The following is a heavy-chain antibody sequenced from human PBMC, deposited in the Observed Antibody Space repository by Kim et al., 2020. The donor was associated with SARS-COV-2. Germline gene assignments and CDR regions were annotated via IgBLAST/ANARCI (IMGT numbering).Heavy chain of an antibody. V-gene: IGHV1-3*01. Sequence: GSGNPIYSQKFQGRVTFTTDTSASTAYMELSFLRSEDSAVYYCLGGFYFDYWGQGTLVTVSS. J-gene: IGHJ4*02. D-gene: IGHD3-16*01. CDR2: GSGNP. CDR3: LGGFYFDY.